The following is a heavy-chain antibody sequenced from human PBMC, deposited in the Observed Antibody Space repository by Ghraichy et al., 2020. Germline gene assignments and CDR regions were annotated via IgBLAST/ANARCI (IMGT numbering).Heavy chain of an antibody. CDR1: GFSLSTSGMC. J-gene: IGHJ6*02. V-gene: IGHV2-70*01. CDR2: IDWDDDK. D-gene: IGHD6-13*01. CDR3: ARSWSRGYYYYGMDV. Sequence: SGPTLVKPTQTLTLTCTFSGFSLSTSGMCVSWIRQPPGKALEWLALIDWDDDKYYSTSLKTRLTISKDTSKNQVVLTMTNMDPVDTATYYCARSWSRGYYYYGMDVWGQGTTVTVSS.